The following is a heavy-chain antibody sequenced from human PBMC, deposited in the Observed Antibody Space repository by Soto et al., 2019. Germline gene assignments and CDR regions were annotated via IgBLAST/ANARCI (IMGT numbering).Heavy chain of an antibody. CDR2: MNPNSGNT. V-gene: IGHV1-8*01. CDR1: GYTFTSYD. J-gene: IGHJ6*02. CDR3: ARAREYYYGMDV. Sequence: QVQLVQSGAEVKKPGASVKVSCKASGYTFTSYDINWVRQATGQGLEWMGWMNPNSGNTGHTQNFQGRVTMTRNTSISTAYMALSSLRSEDTAVYYCARAREYYYGMDVWGQGTTVTVSS.